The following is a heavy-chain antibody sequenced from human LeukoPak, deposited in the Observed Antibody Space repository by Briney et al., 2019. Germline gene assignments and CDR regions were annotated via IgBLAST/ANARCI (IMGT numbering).Heavy chain of an antibody. J-gene: IGHJ4*02. Sequence: SETLSLTCTVSGGSISSGSYYWSWIRQPAGTGLEWIGRIYTSGSTNYNPSLKSRVTISVDTSKNQFSLKLSSVTAADTAVYYCARGSYYYDSSVDQPFDYWGQGTLVTVSS. D-gene: IGHD3-22*01. CDR2: IYTSGST. CDR1: GGSISSGSYY. V-gene: IGHV4-61*02. CDR3: ARGSYYYDSSVDQPFDY.